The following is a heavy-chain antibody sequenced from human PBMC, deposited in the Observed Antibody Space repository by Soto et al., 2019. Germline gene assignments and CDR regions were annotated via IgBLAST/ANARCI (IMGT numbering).Heavy chain of an antibody. V-gene: IGHV4-4*02. CDR3: ARRSVAGMPWFDP. D-gene: IGHD2-2*01. CDR2: IYHSGNT. CDR1: GVSITSTNW. J-gene: IGHJ5*02. Sequence: VQLHESGPGLVKPSGTLSLTCAVSGVSITSTNWWSWVRQSPGKGLEWIGQIYHSGNTNYNPSLKSRVSMALDKANNHFSLNLTSVTDADTAVYYCARRSVAGMPWFDPWGQGTLVTVSS.